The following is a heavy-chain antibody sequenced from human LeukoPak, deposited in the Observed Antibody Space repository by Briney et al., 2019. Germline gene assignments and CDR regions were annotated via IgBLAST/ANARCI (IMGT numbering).Heavy chain of an antibody. CDR1: GGSISSSSYY. V-gene: IGHV4-39*07. CDR2: VYYTGNT. Sequence: SETLSLTCTVSGGSISSSSYYWAWIRQPPGKGLEWIGSVYYTGNTYYNPSLKSRVTMSVDTSKNQFSLRLSSVTAADTAVYYCARDQPSFDYWGQGTLVTVSS. CDR3: ARDQPSFDY. J-gene: IGHJ4*02.